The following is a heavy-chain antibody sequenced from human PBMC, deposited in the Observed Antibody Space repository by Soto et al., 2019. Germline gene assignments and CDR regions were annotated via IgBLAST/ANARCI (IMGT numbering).Heavy chain of an antibody. CDR1: GYTFTSYG. D-gene: IGHD3-22*01. Sequence: ASVKVSCKASGYTFTSYGISWVRQAPGQGREWMGWISAYNGNTNYAQKLQGRVTMTTDTSTSTAYMELRSLRSDDTAVYYCARETRIMSSSGYSRLLAYWGQGTLVTVSS. V-gene: IGHV1-18*04. CDR3: ARETRIMSSSGYSRLLAY. CDR2: ISAYNGNT. J-gene: IGHJ4*02.